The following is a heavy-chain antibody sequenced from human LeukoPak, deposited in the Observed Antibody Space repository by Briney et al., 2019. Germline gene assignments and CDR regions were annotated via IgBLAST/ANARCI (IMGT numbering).Heavy chain of an antibody. CDR1: GYTFSSYY. Sequence: ASVKVSCKASGYTFSSYYIHWVRQAPGQGLEWMGIINLSGGSTFYAQEFRGRVTMTRDTSTSTVYVELSSLRSEDTAVYYCARDAGTFVKRNYFDYWGQGTLVTVSS. V-gene: IGHV1-46*01. D-gene: IGHD1-14*01. J-gene: IGHJ4*02. CDR2: INLSGGST. CDR3: ARDAGTFVKRNYFDY.